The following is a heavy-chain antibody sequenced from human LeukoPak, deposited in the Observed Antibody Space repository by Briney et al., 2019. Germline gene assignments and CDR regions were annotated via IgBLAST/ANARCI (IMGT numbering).Heavy chain of an antibody. CDR1: GFTFSSYA. CDR2: ISGSGGST. D-gene: IGHD6-6*01. J-gene: IGHJ4*02. V-gene: IGHV3-23*01. Sequence: HSGRSLRLSCAASGFTFSSYAMSWVRQAPGKGLEWVSAISGSGGSTYYADSVKGRFTIPRDNSKNTLYLQMNSLRAEDTAVYYCARVMGERSSSFDYWGQGTLVTVSS. CDR3: ARVMGERSSSFDY.